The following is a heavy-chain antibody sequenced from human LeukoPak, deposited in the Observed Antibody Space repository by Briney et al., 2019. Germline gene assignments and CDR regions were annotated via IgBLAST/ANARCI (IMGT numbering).Heavy chain of an antibody. Sequence: GGSLRLSCAASGFTFDDYAMHWVRQAPGKGLEWVSLISGDGGSTDYADSVKGRFTISRDNSKNSLYLQMNSLRTEDTALYYCAKAPNDYGDYVYYFDYWGQGTLVTVSS. V-gene: IGHV3-43*02. CDR3: AKAPNDYGDYVYYFDY. CDR2: ISGDGGST. D-gene: IGHD4-17*01. J-gene: IGHJ4*02. CDR1: GFTFDDYA.